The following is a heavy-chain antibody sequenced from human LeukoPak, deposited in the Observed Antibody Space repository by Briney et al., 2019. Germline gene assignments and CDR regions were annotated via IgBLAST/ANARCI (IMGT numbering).Heavy chain of an antibody. D-gene: IGHD3-10*01. CDR1: GFSVSGYW. V-gene: IGHV3-23*01. CDR2: ISGSGGTT. J-gene: IGHJ4*02. CDR3: AKRGSVSREGSGSYYFDY. Sequence: GGSLRLSCAVSGFSVSGYWMTWVRQAPGKGLERVSAISGSGGTTYYADSVKGRFTISRDNSKNTLYLQMNSLRAEDTAVYYCAKRGSVSREGSGSYYFDYWGQGTLVTVSS.